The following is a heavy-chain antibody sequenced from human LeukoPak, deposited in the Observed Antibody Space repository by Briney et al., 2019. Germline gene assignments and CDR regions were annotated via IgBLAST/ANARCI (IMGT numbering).Heavy chain of an antibody. CDR2: INPNGGGA. D-gene: IGHD2-2*01. CDR1: GYTFTGYY. Sequence: ASVKVSCKASGYTFTGYYMHWVRQAPGQGLEWMGWINPNGGGANYAQKFQGRVTMTRDTSISTAYMELSRLRSDDTAVYYCARSMIVVPAAMPLVEGYYYYGMDVWGQGTTDTVSS. J-gene: IGHJ6*02. V-gene: IGHV1-2*02. CDR3: ARSMIVVPAAMPLVEGYYYYGMDV.